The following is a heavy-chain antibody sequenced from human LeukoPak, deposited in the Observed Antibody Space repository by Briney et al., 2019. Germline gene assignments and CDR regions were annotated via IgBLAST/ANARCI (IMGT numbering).Heavy chain of an antibody. J-gene: IGHJ4*02. CDR3: ARDIYGGNSYYFDY. D-gene: IGHD4-23*01. Sequence: SETLSLTCTVSGGSISSYYWSWIRQPAGKGLEWIGRIYTSGSTNHNPSLKSRVTMSVDTSKNQFSLKLSSVTAADTAVYYCARDIYGGNSYYFDYWGQGTLVTVSS. V-gene: IGHV4-4*07. CDR2: IYTSGST. CDR1: GGSISSYY.